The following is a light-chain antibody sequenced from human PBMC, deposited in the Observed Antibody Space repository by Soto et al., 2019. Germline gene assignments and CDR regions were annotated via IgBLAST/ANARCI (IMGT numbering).Light chain of an antibody. CDR2: KGT. J-gene: IGLJ1*01. Sequence: QSVLAQPASVSGSPGQSVTISCTGTSSDVGAHNSVSWYQQHPDKAPQLMIYKGTQRPSGVSNRFSGSTSGNAASLTISGLQAGDEADYFCCSSAPESTYVFGTGTKVTVL. CDR3: CSSAPESTYV. CDR1: SSDVGAHNS. V-gene: IGLV2-23*01.